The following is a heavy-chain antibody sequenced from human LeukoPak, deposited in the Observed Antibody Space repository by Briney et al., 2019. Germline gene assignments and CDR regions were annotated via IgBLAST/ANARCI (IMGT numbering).Heavy chain of an antibody. Sequence: ASVKVSCKASGYTFTSYAMNWVRQAPGQGLERMGWINTNTGNPTYAQGFTGRFVFSLDTSVSTAYLQICSLKAEDTAVYYCARDWRAVYCSGGSCYEDYYYGMDVWGQGTTVTVSS. J-gene: IGHJ6*02. CDR3: ARDWRAVYCSGGSCYEDYYYGMDV. CDR2: INTNTGNP. D-gene: IGHD2-15*01. CDR1: GYTFTSYA. V-gene: IGHV7-4-1*01.